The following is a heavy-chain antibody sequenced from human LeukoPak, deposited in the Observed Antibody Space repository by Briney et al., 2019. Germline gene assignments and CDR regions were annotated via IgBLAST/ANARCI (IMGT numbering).Heavy chain of an antibody. CDR3: ARGTYSSSWFLDY. CDR2: ISNDANNK. J-gene: IGHJ4*02. Sequence: GKSLRLSCAASGSTFSSYATHWVRQAPGKGLEWVAVISNDANNKYYADSVKGRFTISRDNSKNKLSLQMNSLRAEDTAVYYCARGTYSSSWFLDYWGQGTLVTVSS. V-gene: IGHV3-30*04. CDR1: GSTFSSYA. D-gene: IGHD6-13*01.